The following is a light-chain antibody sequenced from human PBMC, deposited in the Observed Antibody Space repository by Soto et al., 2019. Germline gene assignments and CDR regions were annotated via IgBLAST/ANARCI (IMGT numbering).Light chain of an antibody. V-gene: IGLV2-8*01. CDR2: EVS. J-gene: IGLJ1*01. CDR1: SSDVGGYNY. CDR3: SSYAASNNYV. Sequence: QSALTQPLSASGSPGQSVTISCTGTSSDVGGYNYVSWYQRHPGKAPKLMIYEVSKRPSGVPDRFSGSKSGNTASLTVSGLQAKHEAAYYCSSYAASNNYVFGTGTKVTV.